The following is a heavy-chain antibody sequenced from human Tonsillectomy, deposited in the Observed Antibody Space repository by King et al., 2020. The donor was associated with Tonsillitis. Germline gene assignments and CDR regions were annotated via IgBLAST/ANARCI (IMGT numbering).Heavy chain of an antibody. CDR3: TRGGRGELLWYFDY. V-gene: IGHV3-30*04. CDR1: GFTFSGYA. J-gene: IGHJ4*02. Sequence: VQLVESGKGLVQPGRSLRLSCAASGFTFSGYAMLWVRQAPGKGLEWVSVISYDENNKYYADSVKGRFTISRDNSKNTLYLQMNFLRTEDSAMYFCTRGGRGELLWYFDYWGQGTLVTVSS. D-gene: IGHD1-26*01. CDR2: ISYDENNK.